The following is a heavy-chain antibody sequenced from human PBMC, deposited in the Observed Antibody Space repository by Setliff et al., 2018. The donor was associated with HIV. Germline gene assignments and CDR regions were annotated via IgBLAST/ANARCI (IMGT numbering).Heavy chain of an antibody. CDR2: IVVGSGNT. CDR1: GFTFTSSA. D-gene: IGHD6-13*01. CDR3: AADGTGGGYQQLVLPYYYYGMDV. V-gene: IGHV1-58*01. J-gene: IGHJ6*02. Sequence: SVKVSCKASGFTFTSSAVKWVRQARGQRLEWIGWIVVGSGNTNYAQKFQERVTITRDMSTSTAYMELSSLRSEDTAVYYCAADGTGGGYQQLVLPYYYYGMDVWGQGTTVTVSS.